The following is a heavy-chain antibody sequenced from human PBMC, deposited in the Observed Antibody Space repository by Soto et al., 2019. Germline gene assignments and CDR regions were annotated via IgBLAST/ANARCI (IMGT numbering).Heavy chain of an antibody. CDR2: VSSSGTYI. V-gene: IGHV3-21*02. CDR3: ARQAPNNRGRCADS. J-gene: IGHJ4*02. D-gene: IGHD2-15*01. CDR1: GFTFSDYN. Sequence: DVQLVESGGGLVRPGGSLRLSCAASGFTFSDYNMNWVRQSPGKGLEWVASVSSSGTYIYYGDSLEGRFTISRDNAKNSLYLQMISLRPDDTAVYYCARQAPNNRGRCADSWGQGTLVTVSS.